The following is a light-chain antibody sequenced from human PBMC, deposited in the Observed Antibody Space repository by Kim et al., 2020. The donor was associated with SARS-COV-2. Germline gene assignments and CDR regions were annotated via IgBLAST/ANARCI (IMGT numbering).Light chain of an antibody. Sequence: AAGGDRDTITCRASQNIKTYLIWYQHKSGKDPNLLMYYASSLESGVPSTFSGSGSGTDFNLTISSLQPEDFATYYCQQSYATPITFGQGTRLEIK. CDR3: QQSYATPIT. CDR1: QNIKTY. CDR2: YAS. V-gene: IGKV1-39*01. J-gene: IGKJ5*01.